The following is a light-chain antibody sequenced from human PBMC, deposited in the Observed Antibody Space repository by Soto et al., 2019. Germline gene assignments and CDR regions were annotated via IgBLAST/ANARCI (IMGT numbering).Light chain of an antibody. Sequence: DIVMTQSPLSLPVTSGEPASISCRSSQSLLHSNGYNYLDWYLQKPGQSPQLLIYLGSNRASGVPDRFSGSGSGTDFTLNISRVEAEDVGVYYCMQALQTPVTFGQGTRLEIK. CDR3: MQALQTPVT. CDR1: QSLLHSNGYNY. CDR2: LGS. V-gene: IGKV2-28*01. J-gene: IGKJ5*01.